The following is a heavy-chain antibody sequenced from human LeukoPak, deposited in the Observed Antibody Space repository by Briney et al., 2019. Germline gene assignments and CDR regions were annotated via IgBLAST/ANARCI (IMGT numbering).Heavy chain of an antibody. CDR2: IYTSGST. Sequence: SETLSLTCTVSGGSISSGSYYWSWIRQPAGKGLEWIGRIYTSGSTNYNPSLKSRVTISVDTSKNQFSLKLSSVTAADTAVYYCARLQGSGWWSWGQGTLVTVSS. CDR3: ARLQGSGWWS. V-gene: IGHV4-61*02. D-gene: IGHD6-19*01. CDR1: GGSISSGSYY. J-gene: IGHJ5*02.